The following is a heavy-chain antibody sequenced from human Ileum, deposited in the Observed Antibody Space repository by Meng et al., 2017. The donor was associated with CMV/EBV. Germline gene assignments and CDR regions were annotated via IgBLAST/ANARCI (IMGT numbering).Heavy chain of an antibody. CDR2: IKEDGSEK. Sequence: AGSLRLSCVDSGITFSWYWMNWVRQAPGKGLEWVANIKEDGSEKNYVDSVRGRFTISRDNAKKSLYLQMNSLRVEDTAVYYCARVDCSSTSCYYYYYGMDVWGQGTTVTVSS. D-gene: IGHD2-2*01. CDR1: GITFSWYW. V-gene: IGHV3-7*01. J-gene: IGHJ6*02. CDR3: ARVDCSSTSCYYYYYGMDV.